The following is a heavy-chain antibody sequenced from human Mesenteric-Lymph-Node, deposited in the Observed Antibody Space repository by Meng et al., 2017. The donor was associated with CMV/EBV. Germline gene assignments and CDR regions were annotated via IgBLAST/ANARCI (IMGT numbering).Heavy chain of an antibody. Sequence: GESLKISCKASGYAFTSYWIGWVRQMPGKGLEWMGIIYPVDSDSRYSPSFQGQVTISADKSISAAYLQWSSLKASDTAMYYCARAYYDFWSAYSTKAFDIWGQGTMVTVSS. J-gene: IGHJ3*02. CDR3: ARAYYDFWSAYSTKAFDI. CDR1: GYAFTSYW. CDR2: IYPVDSDS. D-gene: IGHD3-3*01. V-gene: IGHV5-51*01.